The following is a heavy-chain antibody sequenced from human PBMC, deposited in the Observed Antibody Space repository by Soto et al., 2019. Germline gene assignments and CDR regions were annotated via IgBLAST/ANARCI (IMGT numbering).Heavy chain of an antibody. CDR1: GFTVSSNY. Sequence: EVQLVESGGGLVQPGGSLRLSCAASGFTVSSNYMSWVRQAPGKGLEWVSVIYSGGSTYYADSVKGRFTISRDNSKNTLNLQINTLRAEDTAVYYCARDRNTPLVMDVWGQGTTFTAPS. CDR2: IYSGGST. J-gene: IGHJ6*02. CDR3: ARDRNTPLVMDV. D-gene: IGHD6-6*01. V-gene: IGHV3-66*01.